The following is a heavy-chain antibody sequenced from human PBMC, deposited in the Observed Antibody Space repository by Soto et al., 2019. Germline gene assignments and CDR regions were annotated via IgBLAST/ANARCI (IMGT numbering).Heavy chain of an antibody. CDR3: ARDHRGGNSYYYGMDV. V-gene: IGHV3-48*02. CDR1: GFTFSSYS. CDR2: ISSSSSTI. J-gene: IGHJ6*02. D-gene: IGHD2-15*01. Sequence: GGSLRLSCAASGFTFSSYSMNWVRQAPGKGLEWVSYISSSSSTIYYADSVMGRFTISRDNAKNSLYLQMNSLRDEDTAVYYCARDHRGGNSYYYGMDVWGQGTTVTVSS.